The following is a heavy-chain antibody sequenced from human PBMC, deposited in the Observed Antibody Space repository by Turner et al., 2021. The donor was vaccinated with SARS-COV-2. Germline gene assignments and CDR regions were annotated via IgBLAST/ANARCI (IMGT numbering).Heavy chain of an antibody. D-gene: IGHD2-2*01. Sequence: GGGLIQPGGSLRLSCPASGFTVSSNYMCWVRPAPGKGLEWVSVIYSGGSTYYADSVKGRFTISRDNSKNTLYLQMNILRGEDTAVYYCARSTDCSSTRCYDAFDIWGQGTMVTVSS. J-gene: IGHJ3*02. CDR3: ARSTDCSSTRCYDAFDI. CDR2: IYSGGST. V-gene: IGHV3-53*01. CDR1: GFTVSSNY.